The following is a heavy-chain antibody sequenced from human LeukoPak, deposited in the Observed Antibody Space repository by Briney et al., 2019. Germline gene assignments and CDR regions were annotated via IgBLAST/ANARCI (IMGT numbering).Heavy chain of an antibody. J-gene: IGHJ6*02. CDR1: GFTFSSYA. V-gene: IGHV3-64*01. CDR3: ARVGYYYYGMDV. D-gene: IGHD1-26*01. Sequence: GSLRLSCAASGFTFSSYAMHWVRQAPGKGLEYVSAISSNGGSTYYANSVKGRFTISRDNSKNTLYLQMGSLRAEDMAVYYCARVGYYYYGMDVWGQGTTVTVSS. CDR2: ISSNGGST.